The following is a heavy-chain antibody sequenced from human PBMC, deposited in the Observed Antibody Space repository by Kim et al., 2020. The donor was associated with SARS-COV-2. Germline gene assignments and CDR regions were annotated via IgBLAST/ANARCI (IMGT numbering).Heavy chain of an antibody. CDR1: GDSVSAYSVA. CDR3: ARGINSAFDI. CDR2: TYYRSEWNN. V-gene: IGHV6-1*01. J-gene: IGHJ3*02. D-gene: IGHD5-18*01. Sequence: SQTLSLTCAISGDSVSAYSVAWNWVRQSPSRGLEWLGRTYYRSEWNNDYAVSVKGRITINPDTSQNQFSLQLKSMTPEDTAVYYCARGINSAFDIWGQGTVVTVSS.